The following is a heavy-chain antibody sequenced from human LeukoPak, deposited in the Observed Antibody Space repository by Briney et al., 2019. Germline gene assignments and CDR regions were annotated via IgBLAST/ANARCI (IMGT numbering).Heavy chain of an antibody. CDR2: IKQDGSEK. CDR1: GFTFSSYA. J-gene: IGHJ6*03. V-gene: IGHV3-7*01. Sequence: GGTLRLSCAASGFTFSSYAMSWVRQAPGKGLEWVANIKQDGSEKYYVDSMKGRFTISRDNAKNSLYLQMNSLRAEDTAVYYCARVTVPPLQYYYYYMDVWGKGTTVTVSS. D-gene: IGHD2-2*01. CDR3: ARVTVPPLQYYYYYMDV.